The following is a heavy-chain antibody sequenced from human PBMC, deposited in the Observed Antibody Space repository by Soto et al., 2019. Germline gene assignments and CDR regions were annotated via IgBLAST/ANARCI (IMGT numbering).Heavy chain of an antibody. V-gene: IGHV3-30-3*01. CDR3: ARELGGDYSAAFDY. CDR1: GFTFSSYA. CDR2: ISYDGSNK. Sequence: GGSLRLSCAASGFTFSSYAMHWVRQAPGKGLEWVAVISYDGSNKYYADSVKGRFTISRDNSKNTLYLQMNSLRAEDTAVYYCARELGGDYSAAFDYWGQGTLVTVSS. D-gene: IGHD4-17*01. J-gene: IGHJ4*02.